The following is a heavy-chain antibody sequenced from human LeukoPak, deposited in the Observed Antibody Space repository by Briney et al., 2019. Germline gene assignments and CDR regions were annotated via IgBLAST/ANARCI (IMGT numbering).Heavy chain of an antibody. D-gene: IGHD3-10*01. V-gene: IGHV4-39*07. CDR3: ARGRITMVRGVPRRSQFDP. Sequence: PSETLSLTCTVSGGSISSSSYYWGWIRQPPGKGLEWIGSIYYSGSTYYNPSLKSRVTISVDTSKNQFSLKLSSVTAADTAVYYCARGRITMVRGVPRRSQFDPWGQGTLVTVSS. J-gene: IGHJ5*02. CDR2: IYYSGST. CDR1: GGSISSSSYY.